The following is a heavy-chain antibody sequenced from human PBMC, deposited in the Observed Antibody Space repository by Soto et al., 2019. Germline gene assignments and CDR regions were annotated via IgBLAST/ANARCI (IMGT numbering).Heavy chain of an antibody. CDR3: ARLPVASVVTAIPDYYYGMDV. D-gene: IGHD2-21*02. CDR1: GGTFSSYA. J-gene: IGHJ6*02. V-gene: IGHV1-69*01. CDR2: IIPIFGTA. Sequence: QVQLVQSGAEVKKPGSSVKVSCKASGGTFSSYAISWVRQAPGQGLEWMGGIIPIFGTANYAQKFQGRVTITADESTSTAYMELSSLRSEDTAVYYCARLPVASVVTAIPDYYYGMDVWGQGTTVTVSS.